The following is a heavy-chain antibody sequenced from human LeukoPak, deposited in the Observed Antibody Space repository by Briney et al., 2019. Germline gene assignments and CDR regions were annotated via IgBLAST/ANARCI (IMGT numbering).Heavy chain of an antibody. J-gene: IGHJ3*02. CDR3: AEVSLNMVNDAFDI. CDR2: IRYDGSRK. CDR1: GFIFSSYG. V-gene: IGHV3-30*02. Sequence: PGGSLRLSCAASGFIFSSYGMHWVRQAPDKGLEWVAFIRYDGSRKYYADSVKGRFTISRDNSKNTLYLQMNSLRAEDTAMYYCAEVSLNMVNDAFDIWGQGTMVSVSS. D-gene: IGHD4/OR15-4a*01.